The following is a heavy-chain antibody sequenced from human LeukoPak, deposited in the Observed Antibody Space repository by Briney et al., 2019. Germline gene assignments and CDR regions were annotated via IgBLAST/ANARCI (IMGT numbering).Heavy chain of an antibody. CDR2: ISGSGGGT. CDR3: AKNQPLAITMVRGVFDY. D-gene: IGHD3-10*01. Sequence: PGGSLRLSCAASGFTFSSYAMSWVRQAPGKGLEWVSAISGSGGGTYSADSARGRFTISRYNSKNTMYLQMNSLRAEDTDVYYCAKNQPLAITMVRGVFDYWGQGTLVTVSS. V-gene: IGHV3-23*01. CDR1: GFTFSSYA. J-gene: IGHJ4*02.